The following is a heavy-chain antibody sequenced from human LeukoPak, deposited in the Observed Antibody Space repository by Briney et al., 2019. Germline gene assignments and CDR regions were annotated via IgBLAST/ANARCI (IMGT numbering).Heavy chain of an antibody. CDR1: GYTFEDYG. D-gene: IGHD3-3*01. Sequence: GGSLKVSCKASGYTFEDYGRNGVRQAPGQGLEWVSGINWNGGSTGYADSVKGRVTISRDNAKNSLYLQLNSLRAEDTALYYCARGSEGRFFGAVIASYAFDIWGQGTMVTVSS. J-gene: IGHJ3*02. CDR2: INWNGGST. V-gene: IGHV3-20*04. CDR3: ARGSEGRFFGAVIASYAFDI.